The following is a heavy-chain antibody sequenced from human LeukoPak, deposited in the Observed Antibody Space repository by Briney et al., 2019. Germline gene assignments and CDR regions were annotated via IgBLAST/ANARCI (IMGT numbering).Heavy chain of an antibody. CDR1: GGSFSGYY. V-gene: IGHV4-34*01. D-gene: IGHD4-17*01. CDR3: ARGEDGDYNFQQ. J-gene: IGHJ1*01. Sequence: SETLSLPCAVYGGSFSGYYWSWIRQPPGKGLEWIGEINHSGSSNYNPSLKSRVTISVDTSKNQFSLKLSSVTAADTAVYYCARGEDGDYNFQQWGQGTLVTVSS. CDR2: INHSGSS.